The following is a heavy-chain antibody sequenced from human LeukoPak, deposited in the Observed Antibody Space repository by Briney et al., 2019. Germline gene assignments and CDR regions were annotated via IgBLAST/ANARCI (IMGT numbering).Heavy chain of an antibody. V-gene: IGHV3-53*01. Sequence: PGGSLRLSCSASGFSVDSNYMSWVRQAPGKGLEWASVIYSNGKEYYAESAKGRFTISRDISNNSLDLQMNRLRGEDTAVYYCARESPTSGIDSWGQGTLVIVSS. D-gene: IGHD2-15*01. CDR1: GFSVDSNY. CDR2: IYSNGKE. CDR3: ARESPTSGIDS. J-gene: IGHJ5*01.